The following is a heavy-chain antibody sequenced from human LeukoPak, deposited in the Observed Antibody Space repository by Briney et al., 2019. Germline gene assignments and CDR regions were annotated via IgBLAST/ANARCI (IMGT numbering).Heavy chain of an antibody. Sequence: GGSLSLSCAPSRFTFSSYEMNWVRQAPGKGVKWVSYISSSGSTIYYGDSVKGLFTLSRHNAKHSLYLQMNSERREDTAVYFCARAPLVATLAVNWFDPWGQGKLVTVSS. CDR3: ARAPLVATLAVNWFDP. CDR1: RFTFSSYE. V-gene: IGHV3-48*03. J-gene: IGHJ5*02. CDR2: ISSSGSTI. D-gene: IGHD5-12*01.